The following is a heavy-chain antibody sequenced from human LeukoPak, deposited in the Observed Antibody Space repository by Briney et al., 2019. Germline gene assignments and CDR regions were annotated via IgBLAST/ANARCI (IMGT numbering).Heavy chain of an antibody. CDR2: ISSSSSYI. V-gene: IGHV3-21*01. CDR3: ARGRVITFGGVIAMPGY. D-gene: IGHD3-16*02. J-gene: IGHJ4*02. CDR1: GFTFSSYS. Sequence: GGSLRLSCAASGFTFSSYSMNWVRQAPGKGLEWDSSISSSSSYIYYADSVKGRFTISRDNAKNSLYLQMNSLRAEDTAVYYCARGRVITFGGVIAMPGYWGQGTLVTVSS.